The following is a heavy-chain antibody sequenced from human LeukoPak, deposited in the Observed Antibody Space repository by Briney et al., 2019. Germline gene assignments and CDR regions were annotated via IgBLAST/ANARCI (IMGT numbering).Heavy chain of an antibody. V-gene: IGHV3-9*01. Sequence: SLRLSCAASGFTFNDYALHWGRQAPGKGLEGVSGIIWNSGSIGYADSVKGRLTISRDNAKNSLYLQMNSLRAEDTALYYCAKDMVGYSSSWFDYWGQGTLVTVSS. CDR1: GFTFNDYA. CDR3: AKDMVGYSSSWFDY. D-gene: IGHD6-13*01. CDR2: IIWNSGSI. J-gene: IGHJ4*02.